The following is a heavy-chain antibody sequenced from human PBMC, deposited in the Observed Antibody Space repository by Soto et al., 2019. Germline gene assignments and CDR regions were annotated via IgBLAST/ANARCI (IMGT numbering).Heavy chain of an antibody. CDR3: ASRGIAAAGTRYFDY. Sequence: SETLSLTCTVSGGSISGYYLSWIRQPPGKGLEWIGYIYYSGSTNYNPSLKSRVTISVDTSKNQFSLKLSSVTAADTAVYYCASRGIAAAGTRYFDYWGQGTLVTVSS. J-gene: IGHJ4*02. V-gene: IGHV4-59*01. D-gene: IGHD6-13*01. CDR2: IYYSGST. CDR1: GGSISGYY.